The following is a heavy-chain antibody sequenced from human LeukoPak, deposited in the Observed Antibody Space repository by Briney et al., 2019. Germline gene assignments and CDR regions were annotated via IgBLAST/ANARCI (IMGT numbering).Heavy chain of an antibody. CDR3: ARVGSYYDILTGYYNVAGYFDY. J-gene: IGHJ4*02. Sequence: SQTLSLTCAISGDSVSSNSAAWNWIGQSPSRGLEWLGRTYYRSKWYNDYAVSVKSRITINPDTSKNQFSLQLNSVTPEDTAVYYCARVGSYYDILTGYYNVAGYFDYWGQGTLVTVSS. D-gene: IGHD3-9*01. CDR2: TYYRSKWYN. V-gene: IGHV6-1*01. CDR1: GDSVSSNSAA.